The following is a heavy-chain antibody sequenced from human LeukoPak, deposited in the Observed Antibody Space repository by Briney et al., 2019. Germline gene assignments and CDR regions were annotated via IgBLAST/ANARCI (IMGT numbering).Heavy chain of an antibody. J-gene: IGHJ6*04. CDR2: INWSVVSS. D-gene: IGHD3-16*01. Sequence: PGXSLRLSCAASGFTFDDYGMSWVRQAPGKGLYSVSGINWSVVSSGYADSVQSPFPISRDNAKNSLYLQMNSLRADDTALYYCARDLASTDVWGKGTTVTVSS. CDR1: GFTFDDYG. V-gene: IGHV3-20*04. CDR3: ARDLASTDV.